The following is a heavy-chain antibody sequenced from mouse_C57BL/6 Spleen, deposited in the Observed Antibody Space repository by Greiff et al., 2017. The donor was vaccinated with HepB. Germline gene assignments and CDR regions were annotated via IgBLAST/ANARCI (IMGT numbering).Heavy chain of an antibody. V-gene: IGHV1-80*01. CDR3: ARSHYYGSSREDWYFDV. CDR1: GYAFSSYW. D-gene: IGHD1-1*01. CDR2: IYPGDGDT. Sequence: QVQLQQSGAELVKPGASVKISCKASGYAFSSYWMNWVKQRPGKGLEWIGQIYPGDGDTNYNGKFKGKATLTADKSSSTAYMQLSSLTSEDSAVYFFARSHYYGSSREDWYFDVGGTGTTVTVFS. J-gene: IGHJ1*03.